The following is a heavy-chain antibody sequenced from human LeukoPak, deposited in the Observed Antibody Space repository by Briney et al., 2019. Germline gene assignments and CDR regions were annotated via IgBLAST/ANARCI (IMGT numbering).Heavy chain of an antibody. CDR2: IYSGGST. V-gene: IGHV3-66*01. CDR1: GFTFSSYS. Sequence: PGGSLRLSCAASGFTFSSYSMNWVRQAPGKGLEWVSVIYSGGSTYYADSVKGRFTISRDNSKNTLYLQMNSLRAEDTAVYYCARGHSSGYYHWGQGTLVTVSS. J-gene: IGHJ5*02. CDR3: ARGHSSGYYH. D-gene: IGHD3-22*01.